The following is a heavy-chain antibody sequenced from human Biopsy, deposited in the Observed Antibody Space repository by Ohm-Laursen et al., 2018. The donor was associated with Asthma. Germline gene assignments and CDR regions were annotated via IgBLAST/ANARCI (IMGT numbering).Heavy chain of an antibody. Sequence: PSETLSLTCIVSGDAMSTSGSYWGWIRQSLGKGLEWIGSIYYSGRTYYNPSLESRVTISADTSKNHFSLKVTSVTAADTAVYYCARAVSSSSYWYFDLWGRGDLVTVSS. V-gene: IGHV4-39*02. J-gene: IGHJ2*01. CDR2: IYYSGRT. D-gene: IGHD6-6*01. CDR3: ARAVSSSSYWYFDL. CDR1: GDAMSTSGSY.